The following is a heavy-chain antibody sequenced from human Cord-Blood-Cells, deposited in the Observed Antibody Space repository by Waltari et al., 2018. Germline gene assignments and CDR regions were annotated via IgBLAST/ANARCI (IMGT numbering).Heavy chain of an antibody. Sequence: QVQLQESGPGLVKPSQTLSLTCTVSGGSISSGDYYWSWIRQPPGKGLEWIGYIYYRGSTYYNPSLKSRVTISVDTSKNQFSLKLSSVTAADTAVYYCARDTVVTYYDILTGYDAFDIWGQGTMVTVSS. D-gene: IGHD3-9*01. CDR3: ARDTVVTYYDILTGYDAFDI. J-gene: IGHJ3*02. CDR1: GGSISSGDYY. V-gene: IGHV4-30-4*08. CDR2: IYYRGST.